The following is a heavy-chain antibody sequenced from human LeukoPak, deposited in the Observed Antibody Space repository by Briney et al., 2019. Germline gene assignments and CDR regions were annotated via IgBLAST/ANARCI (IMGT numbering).Heavy chain of an antibody. D-gene: IGHD2-15*01. CDR1: GFTFSGSA. CDR3: MVYGGVAATTFDY. J-gene: IGHJ4*02. V-gene: IGHV3-73*01. CDR2: IRSKANGYAT. Sequence: GGSLRLSCAASGFTFSGSAMHWVRQASGKGLEWVGRIRSKANGYATAYAASVKGRFTISRDDSKNTAYLQMNSLKTEDTAVYYCMVYGGVAATTFDYWGQGTLVTVSS.